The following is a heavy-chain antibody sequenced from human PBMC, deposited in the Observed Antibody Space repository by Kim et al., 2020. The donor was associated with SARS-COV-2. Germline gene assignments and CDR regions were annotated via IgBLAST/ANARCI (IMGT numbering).Heavy chain of an antibody. J-gene: IGHJ6*02. CDR3: AKAARTGDSFGPGHYGMDV. V-gene: IGHV3-30*18. D-gene: IGHD3-16*01. CDR2: VSYDGSDE. CDR1: GVTFSRYG. Sequence: GGSLRLSCAASGVTFSRYGMHWVRQAPGKGLEWVAVVSYDGSDEFYADSVKGRFTICRDNSKNTLSLQMSSLRVEDTAKYFCAKAARTGDSFGPGHYGMDVWGQGTIVTVSS.